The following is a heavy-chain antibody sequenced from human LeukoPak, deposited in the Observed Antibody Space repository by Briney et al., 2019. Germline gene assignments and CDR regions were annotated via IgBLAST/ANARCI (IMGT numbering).Heavy chain of an antibody. CDR1: GYTFTSYD. Sequence: ASVKVSCKASGYTFTSYDINWVRQATGQGLEWMGWMNPNSGDTGYPQKFQGRVTMTRDTSITTAYMELSSLRSEDTAVYYCAREIQLWFENPNFDYWGQGTLVTVSS. CDR3: AREIQLWFENPNFDY. CDR2: MNPNSGDT. J-gene: IGHJ4*02. V-gene: IGHV1-8*01. D-gene: IGHD5-18*01.